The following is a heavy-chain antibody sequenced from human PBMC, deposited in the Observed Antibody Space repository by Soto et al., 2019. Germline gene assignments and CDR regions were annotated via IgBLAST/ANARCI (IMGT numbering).Heavy chain of an antibody. CDR2: MNPNSGNT. CDR1: GNTLTSYD. J-gene: IGHJ5*02. V-gene: IGHV1-8*01. CDR3: ARGVKYGAYSRWFDP. Sequence: QVQLVQSGAEVKKPGASVKVSCKASGNTLTSYDINWVRQATGQGLEYLGWMNPNSGNTAYVQKFQGRVTMTWDTSITTAYMELSSLRSEDTAVYFCARGVKYGAYSRWFDPWGQGTLVTVSS. D-gene: IGHD4-17*01.